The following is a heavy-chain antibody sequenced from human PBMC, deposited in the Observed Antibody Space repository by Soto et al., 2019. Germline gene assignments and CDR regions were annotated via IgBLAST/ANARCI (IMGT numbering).Heavy chain of an antibody. CDR2: LNPNSGGT. J-gene: IGHJ6*02. V-gene: IGHV1-2*04. Sequence: ASVKVSCKASGYTFTGYYMHWVRQAPGQGLERMGWLNPNSGGTNYAQKFQGWVTMHRDTAISAAYLELSRLRSDDTAVYYWARGDTIFGVVTSSYHGRDVRGHGTTATAAS. CDR1: GYTFTGYY. CDR3: ARGDTIFGVVTSSYHGRDV. D-gene: IGHD3-3*01.